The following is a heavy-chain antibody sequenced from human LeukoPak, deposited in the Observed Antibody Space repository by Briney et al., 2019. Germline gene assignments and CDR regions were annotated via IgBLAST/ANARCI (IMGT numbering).Heavy chain of an antibody. Sequence: GGSLRLSCSASGFTFSSYAMHWVRQAPGKGLQYVSGISTNAGRTYYAESVKGTFTISRDNSKNTLYLQMSSLRAEDTAVYFCPLPALGYWGQGALVTVSS. J-gene: IGHJ4*02. V-gene: IGHV3-64D*08. D-gene: IGHD2-21*01. CDR1: GFTFSSYA. CDR2: ISTNAGRT. CDR3: PLPALGY.